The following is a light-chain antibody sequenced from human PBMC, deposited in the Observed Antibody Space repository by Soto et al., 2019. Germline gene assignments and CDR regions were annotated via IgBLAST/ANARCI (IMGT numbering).Light chain of an antibody. J-gene: IGKJ2*01. Sequence: DIQMTQSPSSLSASVGDRVTITCRASQSISSYLNWYQQKPGKAPKLLIYGASNLQSGVPSRLSGGGSGTEFTLTISSLQPEDFATYYCQQSYSPVRNIFGQGTKLEI. V-gene: IGKV1-39*01. CDR1: QSISSY. CDR2: GAS. CDR3: QQSYSPVRNI.